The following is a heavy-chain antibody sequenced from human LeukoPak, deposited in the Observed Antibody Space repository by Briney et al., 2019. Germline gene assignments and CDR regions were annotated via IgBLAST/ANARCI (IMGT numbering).Heavy chain of an antibody. D-gene: IGHD2-2*02. CDR2: IIPIFGTA. Sequence: ASVKVSCKASGGTFSSYAISWVRQAPGQGLEWMGRIIPIFGTANYAQKFQGRVTITTDESTSTAYMELSSLRSEDTAVYYCAGHYCCSTSCYNGDAFDIWGEGTMVTVSS. V-gene: IGHV1-69*05. CDR3: AGHYCCSTSCYNGDAFDI. J-gene: IGHJ3*02. CDR1: GGTFSSYA.